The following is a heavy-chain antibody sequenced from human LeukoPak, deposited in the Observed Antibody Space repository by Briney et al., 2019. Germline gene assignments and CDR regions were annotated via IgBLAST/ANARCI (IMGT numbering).Heavy chain of an antibody. CDR3: ARWGQTSGYYYVDN. CDR2: IKQDGSVK. V-gene: IGHV3-7*01. J-gene: IGHJ4*02. Sequence: GGSLRLSCGASGFTLSSNWMTWVCQAPGRGLEWVASIKQDGSVKYYVDSVKGRFTISRDNARNSLSLQMNSLGVEDTAVYFCARWGQTSGYYYVDNWGQGTLVTVSS. D-gene: IGHD5-12*01. CDR1: GFTLSSNW.